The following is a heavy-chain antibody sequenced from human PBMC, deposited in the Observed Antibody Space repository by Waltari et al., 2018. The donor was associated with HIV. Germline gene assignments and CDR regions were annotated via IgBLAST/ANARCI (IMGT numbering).Heavy chain of an antibody. Sequence: QPQLLETGPALVQPSETLSLTSTVSGGSISSGSSVWAWPRQSPGKGLEWIGILVHSGSTYYSPSLRSRATISGDMSANRFSLKLTSVTATDTAVYFCARHCLQKGWLPQLKYYYGMDVWGQGTTVIVSS. D-gene: IGHD1-1*01. V-gene: IGHV4-39*01. J-gene: IGHJ6*02. CDR1: GGSISSGSSV. CDR3: ARHCLQKGWLPQLKYYYGMDV. CDR2: LVHSGST.